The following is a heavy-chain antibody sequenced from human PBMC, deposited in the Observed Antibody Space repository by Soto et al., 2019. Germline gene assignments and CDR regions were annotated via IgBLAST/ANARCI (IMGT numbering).Heavy chain of an antibody. Sequence: PSETLSLTCGVSGGSISSGGYSWTWIRQPPGKGLEWIGYIYHGGSTYYSPSLKSRVTISLDRSKNQFSLEPRSVTAADTAVYYCARGGAGSGYYLFDSWGQGTLVTVSS. CDR2: IYHGGST. CDR1: GGSISSGGYS. J-gene: IGHJ4*02. D-gene: IGHD3-22*01. CDR3: ARGGAGSGYYLFDS. V-gene: IGHV4-30-2*01.